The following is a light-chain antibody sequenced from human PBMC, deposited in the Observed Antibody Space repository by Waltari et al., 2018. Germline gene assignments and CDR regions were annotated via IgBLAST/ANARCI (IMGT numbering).Light chain of an antibody. V-gene: IGLV4-69*01. Sequence: QLVLTQSPSASASLGASVKLTCTLSSGHSSYAIAWHQQQPEKGPRYLMKLNSDGSHSNGDGIPDRFSGSSSGAERYLTISSLQSEDEADYYCQTWGTGTHVVFGGGTKLTVL. CDR2: LNSDGSH. CDR3: QTWGTGTHVV. CDR1: SGHSSYA. J-gene: IGLJ2*01.